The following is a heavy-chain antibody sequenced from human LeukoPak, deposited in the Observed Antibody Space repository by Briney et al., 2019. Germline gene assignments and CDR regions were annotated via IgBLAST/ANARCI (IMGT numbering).Heavy chain of an antibody. D-gene: IGHD3-10*01. Sequence: GGSLRPSRAASGSTFSTYAMSWARQAPGKGLDWVSAISGSGGSTYYAASVKGRFTISRDNSKNTLYLQMNSLRAEDTGVYYCAKDRRVRGVIITGVDYWGQGTLVSVSS. CDR3: AKDRRVRGVIITGVDY. CDR2: ISGSGGST. V-gene: IGHV3-23*01. J-gene: IGHJ4*02. CDR1: GSTFSTYA.